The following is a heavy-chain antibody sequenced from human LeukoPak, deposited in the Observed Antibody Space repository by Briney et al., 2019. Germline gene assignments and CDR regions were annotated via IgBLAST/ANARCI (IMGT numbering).Heavy chain of an antibody. CDR1: GFTFSDYY. CDR3: ARGYGSGRYSNWFDP. CDR2: ISESGGTI. Sequence: PGGSLRLSCAASGFTFSDYYMTWIRQAPGKGLDWVSYISESGGTIHYVDSVKGRFIISRDNAKNSLYLQMNGLRAEDTAVYYCARGYGSGRYSNWFDPWGQGTLVTVSS. D-gene: IGHD3-10*01. J-gene: IGHJ5*02. V-gene: IGHV3-11*04.